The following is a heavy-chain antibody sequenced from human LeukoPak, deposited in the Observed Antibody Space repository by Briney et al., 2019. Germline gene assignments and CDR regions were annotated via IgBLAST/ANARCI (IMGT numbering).Heavy chain of an antibody. V-gene: IGHV4-39*01. CDR3: ATSLTVAVSPKFDY. CDR1: GGSISSSIYY. Sequence: SETLSLTCTVSGGSISSSIYYWGWIRQPPGKGLERIGSIYYSGSTYYNPSLKSRVTISVDTSKDQFSLKLSSVTAADTAVYYCATSLTVAVSPKFDYWGQGTLVTVSS. D-gene: IGHD4-23*01. CDR2: IYYSGST. J-gene: IGHJ4*02.